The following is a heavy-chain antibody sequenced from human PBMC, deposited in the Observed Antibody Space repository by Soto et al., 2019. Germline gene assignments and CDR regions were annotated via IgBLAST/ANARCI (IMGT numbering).Heavy chain of an antibody. V-gene: IGHV5-51*01. CDR2: IYPGDSET. Sequence: GESLKISCKGSGYDFTRTWIGWVRQLPGKGLDWMGIIYPGDSETRYSPSFQGQVTISADRSFSTAYLQWSSLKTSDTAMYYCARLVGGYDSYFDHWGQGTRVTVS. CDR1: GYDFTRTW. D-gene: IGHD5-12*01. J-gene: IGHJ4*02. CDR3: ARLVGGYDSYFDH.